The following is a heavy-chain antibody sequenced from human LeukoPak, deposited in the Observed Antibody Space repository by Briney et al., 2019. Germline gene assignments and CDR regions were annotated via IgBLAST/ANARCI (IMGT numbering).Heavy chain of an antibody. D-gene: IGHD6-19*01. Sequence: PGGSLILSCAGSGFDFSPYEMNWVRQAPGKGLEWVSEISSGGINRYYTDSVKGRFTISRDNAENLLYLQMKSLRADDTAVYYCATLSVAGPGVDFWGQGTLVTVSS. V-gene: IGHV3-48*03. CDR3: ATLSVAGPGVDF. J-gene: IGHJ4*02. CDR1: GFDFSPYE. CDR2: ISSGGINR.